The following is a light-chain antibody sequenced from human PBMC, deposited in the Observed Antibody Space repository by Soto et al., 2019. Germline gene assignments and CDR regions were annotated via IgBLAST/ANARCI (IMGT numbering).Light chain of an antibody. J-gene: IGKJ3*01. Sequence: EILLTQSPSTLSLSPGEGVTLSCRASQSVTVNSLAWYQQKPGQAPRLLIYAASTTAAAVPDRFTGSGSGTDFALTISRLEPEDFGVYYCQQYGDSPLTSGPGTKVDIK. CDR1: QSVTVNS. CDR3: QQYGDSPLT. CDR2: AAS. V-gene: IGKV3-20*01.